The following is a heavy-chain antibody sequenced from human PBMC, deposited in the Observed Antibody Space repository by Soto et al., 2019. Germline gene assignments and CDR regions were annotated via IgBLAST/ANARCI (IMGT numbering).Heavy chain of an antibody. Sequence: ASETLSLTCTVSGGSSSSGGYCWSWIRQHPGKGLEWIGYIYYSGSTYYNPSLKSRVTISVDTSKNQFSLKLSSVTAADTAVYYCARVWGGAFDIWGQGTMVTVSS. CDR2: IYYSGST. D-gene: IGHD3-10*01. CDR1: GGSSSSGGYC. J-gene: IGHJ3*02. CDR3: ARVWGGAFDI. V-gene: IGHV4-31*03.